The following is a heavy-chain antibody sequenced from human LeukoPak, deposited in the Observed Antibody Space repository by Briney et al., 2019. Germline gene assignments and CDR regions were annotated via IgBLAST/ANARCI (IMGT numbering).Heavy chain of an antibody. V-gene: IGHV4-38-2*02. CDR3: ARRVVVAATPYYYGMDV. CDR1: GYSISSGYY. CDR2: IYHSGST. D-gene: IGHD2-15*01. Sequence: SETLSLTCTVSGYSISSGYYWGWIRQPPGKGLEWIGSIYHSGSTYYNPSLKSRVTISVDTSKNQFSLKLSSVTAADTAAYYCARRVVVAATPYYYGMDVWGQGTTVTVSS. J-gene: IGHJ6*02.